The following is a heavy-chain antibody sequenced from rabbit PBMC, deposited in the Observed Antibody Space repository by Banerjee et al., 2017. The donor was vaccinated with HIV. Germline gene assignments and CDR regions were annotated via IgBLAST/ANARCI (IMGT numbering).Heavy chain of an antibody. J-gene: IGHJ6*01. V-gene: IGHV1S43*01. CDR1: GIDFSRYYY. D-gene: IGHD6-1*01. Sequence: QQQLEESGGGLVKPGGTLTLTCKAPGIDFSRYYYMCWVRQAPGKGLELIACIVSSSGSTRYASWVNGRFTISKTSSTTVTLQMTSLTAADTATYFCARDRIRGAGYAGDGYAMSLWGPGTLVTVS. CDR2: IVSSSGST. CDR3: ARDRIRGAGYAGDGYAMSL.